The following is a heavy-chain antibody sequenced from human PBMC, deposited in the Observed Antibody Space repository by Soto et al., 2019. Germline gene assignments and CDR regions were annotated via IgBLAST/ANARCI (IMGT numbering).Heavy chain of an antibody. Sequence: EVQVVESGGGLVQPGGSLRLSCAASGFNFYTSWMDWVRQSPGKGLERVANIDQDGNEKYYVDSVKGRFTISRDNAKNSLYLQMNSPRAEDTAVYYCSRRLEVWGQGTTVTVSS. V-gene: IGHV3-7*05. J-gene: IGHJ6*02. CDR3: SRRLEV. CDR1: GFNFYTSW. CDR2: IDQDGNEK.